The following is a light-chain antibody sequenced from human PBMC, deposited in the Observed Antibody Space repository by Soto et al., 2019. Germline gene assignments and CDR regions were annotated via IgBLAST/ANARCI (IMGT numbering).Light chain of an antibody. Sequence: QSALTQPASVSGSPGQSITISCTGTSRDIGSYNLVSWYQQHPGKAPKFMIYEGSKRPSGVSNRFSGSKSGHTASLTISGIQAEDEADYYCCSYAGSGTLVFGGGTKLTVL. V-gene: IGLV2-23*01. CDR3: CSYAGSGTLV. CDR1: SRDIGSYNL. CDR2: EGS. J-gene: IGLJ2*01.